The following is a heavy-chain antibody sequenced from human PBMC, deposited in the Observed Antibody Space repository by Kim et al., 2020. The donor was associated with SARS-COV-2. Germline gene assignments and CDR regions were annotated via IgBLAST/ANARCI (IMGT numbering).Heavy chain of an antibody. CDR1: GSSFSGHD. V-gene: IGHV4-34*01. Sequence: SETLSLTCLVNGSSFSGHDWRWIRQPPGKGLEWIGEINHNGDINYNPSLKSRVTISVDTSKNQLSLKMNSVTAADTAVYYCARGKVEMATISWGLYDYYYYMDVWGKGTTVTVSS. CDR3: ARGKVEMATISWGLYDYYYYMDV. D-gene: IGHD5-12*01. J-gene: IGHJ6*03. CDR2: INHNGDI.